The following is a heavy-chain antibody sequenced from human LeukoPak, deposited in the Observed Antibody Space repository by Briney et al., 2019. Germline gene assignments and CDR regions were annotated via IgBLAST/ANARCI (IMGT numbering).Heavy chain of an antibody. CDR3: ARGKWEIYYYYGMDV. D-gene: IGHD1-26*01. CDR2: ITHRGGT. CDR1: NGSFTAYY. J-gene: IGHJ6*02. V-gene: IGHV4-34*01. Sequence: KTSETLSLTCAVYNGSFTAYYWNWIRQPPGKGLEWIGEITHRGGTEYSPSLKSRATISVDTSKNQFSLKLSSVTAADTAVYYCARGKWEIYYYYGMDVWGQGTTVTVSS.